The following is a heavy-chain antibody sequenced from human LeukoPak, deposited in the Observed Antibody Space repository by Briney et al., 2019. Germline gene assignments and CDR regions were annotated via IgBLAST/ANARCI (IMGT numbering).Heavy chain of an antibody. CDR2: ISSSGGNT. V-gene: IGHV3-23*01. CDR1: GFTFSSYA. D-gene: IGHD2-8*01. J-gene: IGHJ4*02. Sequence: PGGSLRLSCAASGFTFSSYAMSWVRQAPEKGLEWVSAISSSGGNTYYADSVKGRFTISRDDSKNTLYLQMNSLRAEDTAVYYCAKDRRTNGVWGQGTLVTVSS. CDR3: AKDRRTNGV.